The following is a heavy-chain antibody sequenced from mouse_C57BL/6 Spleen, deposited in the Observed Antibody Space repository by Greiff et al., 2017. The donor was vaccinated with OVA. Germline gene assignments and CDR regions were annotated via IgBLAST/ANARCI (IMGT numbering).Heavy chain of an antibody. CDR3: ARSSKVLDGRLAGYYAMDY. V-gene: IGHV1-76*01. D-gene: IGHD2-3*01. CDR2: ISPGSGNT. CDR1: GYTFTDYS. J-gene: IGHJ4*01. Sequence: VPLQQSGAELVRPGASVKLSCKASGYTFTDYSITWVKQRPGQGLEWIARISPGSGNTYYNEKFKGKATLTAEQSSSTAYMQRSSLTSEDAAVDCCARSSKVLDGRLAGYYAMDYWGQGTSVTVSS.